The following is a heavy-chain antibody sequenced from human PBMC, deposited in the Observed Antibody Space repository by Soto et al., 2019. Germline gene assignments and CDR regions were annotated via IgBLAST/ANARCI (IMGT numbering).Heavy chain of an antibody. V-gene: IGHV3-23*01. J-gene: IGHJ2*01. CDR2: ITGSGATT. CDR1: GFTFSSRA. CDR3: AKDLITASSDNFDL. Sequence: EVQLLESGGGLVQPGGSLRLSCAASGFTFSSRAMSWVRQAPGKGLEWVSSITGSGATTYYADSAKGRFTISRDNSKNTLFLQMNSLRAEDTAVYYCAKDLITASSDNFDLWGRGTLVTVSS. D-gene: IGHD3-16*01.